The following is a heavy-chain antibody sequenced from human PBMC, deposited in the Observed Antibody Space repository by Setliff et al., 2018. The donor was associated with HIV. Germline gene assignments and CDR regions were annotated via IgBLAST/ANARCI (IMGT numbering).Heavy chain of an antibody. V-gene: IGHV3-23*01. D-gene: IGHD2-2*03. J-gene: IGHJ3*02. CDR2: VHVGGGRT. CDR3: AKPTNGFYPRAFDT. CDR1: GFTFSIYE. Sequence: GGSLRLSCAASGFTFSIYEMNWVRQAPGQRPEWVSVVHVGGGRTDYADSVRGRFVISRDDSKNMLYLQMSGLRGDDTAMYYCAKPTNGFYPRAFDTWGPGTMVTVSS.